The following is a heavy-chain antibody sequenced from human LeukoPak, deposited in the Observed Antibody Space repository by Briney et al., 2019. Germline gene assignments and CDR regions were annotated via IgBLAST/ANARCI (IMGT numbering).Heavy chain of an antibody. J-gene: IGHJ4*02. V-gene: IGHV3-23*01. CDR2: IGGSGDRT. CDR1: GFTFNIYA. CDR3: AKDRTQQPYGIFDY. D-gene: IGHD6-13*01. Sequence: GGFLRLSCAASGFTFNIYAMTWVRQDPGKGLEWVSAIGGSGDRTYYADSVKGRFTISRDNSKNTLYLQMNSLRAEDTAVYYCAKDRTQQPYGIFDYWGQGTLVTVSS.